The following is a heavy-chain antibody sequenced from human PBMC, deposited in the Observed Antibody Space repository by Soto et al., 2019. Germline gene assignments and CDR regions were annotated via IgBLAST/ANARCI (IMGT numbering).Heavy chain of an antibody. CDR1: GYSFTNND. Sequence: ASVKVSCKASGYSFTNNDVSCVRQATGQVLEWMGWMNPGSGDTGYAQKFQGRVTMTRDISTATAYMELSSLRSDDTAIYYCARMATFGSLNWFDPWGQGTLVTVSS. CDR3: ARMATFGSLNWFDP. D-gene: IGHD3-16*01. J-gene: IGHJ5*02. V-gene: IGHV1-8*01. CDR2: MNPGSGDT.